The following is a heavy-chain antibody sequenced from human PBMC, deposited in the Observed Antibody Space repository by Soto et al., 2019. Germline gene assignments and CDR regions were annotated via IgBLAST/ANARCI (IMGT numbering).Heavy chain of an antibody. J-gene: IGHJ4*02. CDR2: VSSGSSNI. D-gene: IGHD6-6*01. CDR3: ARQYPSSSRHFDH. V-gene: IGHV3-21*01. Sequence: EVELVESGGGLVKPGESLKLSCAASGFTFRTYNMIWVRQAPGKGLEWLASVSSGSSNIYYAASVKGRFTISRDNAQNSRFLQINSLSAEDTAVYYCARQYPSSSRHFDHWGQGTLVTVSA. CDR1: GFTFRTYN.